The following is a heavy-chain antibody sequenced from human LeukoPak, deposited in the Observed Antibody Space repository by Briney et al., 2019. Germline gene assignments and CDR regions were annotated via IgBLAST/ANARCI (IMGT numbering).Heavy chain of an antibody. D-gene: IGHD5-18*01. V-gene: IGHV3-66*01. CDR3: AARGGYSYGLIDY. Sequence: GGSLRLSCAASGFTVSSNYMSWVRQAPGKGLEWVSVIYSGGSTYYADSVKGRFTISRDNSKNTLYLQMNSLRAEDTAVYYCAARGGYSYGLIDYWGQGTLVTVSS. CDR2: IYSGGST. CDR1: GFTVSSNY. J-gene: IGHJ4*02.